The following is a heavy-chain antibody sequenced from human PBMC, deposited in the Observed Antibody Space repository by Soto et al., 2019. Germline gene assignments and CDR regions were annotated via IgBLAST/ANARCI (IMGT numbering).Heavy chain of an antibody. CDR1: EFSFSTYA. CDR3: AKNPNWDNPAHFDY. CDR2: TTGTGSTR. Sequence: GGSLRLSCVASEFSFSTYAMSWVRQAPGKGLEWVSSTTGTGSTRNYADSVKGRFTIPRDNSRNTLYLQMNSLRAEDTAVYYCAKNPNWDNPAHFDYWGQGALVTVSS. J-gene: IGHJ4*02. V-gene: IGHV3-23*01. D-gene: IGHD1-1*01.